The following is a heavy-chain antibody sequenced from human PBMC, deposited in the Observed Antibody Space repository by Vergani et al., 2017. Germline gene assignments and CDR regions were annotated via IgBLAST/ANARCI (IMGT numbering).Heavy chain of an antibody. Sequence: QVQLQESGPGLVKPSETLSLTCTVSGGSISSYYWSWIRQPAGKGLEWIGRSYTSGSTNYNPSLKSRVTMSVDTSKNQFSLKLSYGTAADTAVYYCARCKGYCSSYGMDVWGQGTTVTVSS. CDR1: GGSISSYY. CDR2: SYTSGST. D-gene: IGHD2-2*01. J-gene: IGHJ6*02. V-gene: IGHV4-4*07. CDR3: ARCKGYCSSYGMDV.